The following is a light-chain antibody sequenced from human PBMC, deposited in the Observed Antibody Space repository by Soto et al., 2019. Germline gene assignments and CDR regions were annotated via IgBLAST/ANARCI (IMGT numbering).Light chain of an antibody. CDR2: DAS. Sequence: EIVLTQSASTLSSSPGERATLSCRASQSVSSYLAWYQQKPGQAPRLLIYDASNRATGIPARFSGSGSGTDFTLTISSLEPEDFAVYYCQQRSNLITFGQGTRLEIK. J-gene: IGKJ5*01. CDR3: QQRSNLIT. V-gene: IGKV3-11*01. CDR1: QSVSSY.